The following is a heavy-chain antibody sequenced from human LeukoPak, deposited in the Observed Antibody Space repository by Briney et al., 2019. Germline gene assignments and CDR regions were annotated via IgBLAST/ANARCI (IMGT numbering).Heavy chain of an antibody. CDR3: ARNPNSGDNY. CDR2: ISGHGDST. D-gene: IGHD6-19*01. J-gene: IGHJ4*02. Sequence: GGSLRFSSAASGFTFDDYDMHWVRQGPGKGLEWVSLISGHGDSTLYADSVQGRFTISRDNSKNSVVLQMNSLSTEDTALDYCARNPNSGDNYWGQGTLVTVSS. CDR1: GFTFDDYD. V-gene: IGHV3-43*02.